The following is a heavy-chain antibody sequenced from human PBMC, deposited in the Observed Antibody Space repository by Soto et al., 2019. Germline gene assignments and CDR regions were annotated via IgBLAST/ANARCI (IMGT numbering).Heavy chain of an antibody. D-gene: IGHD5-18*01. J-gene: IGHJ6*02. CDR3: ARHAHTVMVPGYYYGMDV. CDR2: IYPGDSDT. Sequence: HGESLKISCKGSGYTFTSYWIGWVRQMPGKGLEWMGIIYPGDSDTRYSPSFQGQVTISADKSISTAYLQWSSLKASDTAMYYCARHAHTVMVPGYYYGMDVWGQGTTVTVSS. CDR1: GYTFTSYW. V-gene: IGHV5-51*01.